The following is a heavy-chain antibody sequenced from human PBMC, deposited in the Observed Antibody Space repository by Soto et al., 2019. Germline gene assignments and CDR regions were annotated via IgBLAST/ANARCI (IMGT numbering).Heavy chain of an antibody. V-gene: IGHV1-2*02. Sequence: ASVKVSCKASGYTFTGYYMHWVRQAPGLGLEWMGWINPNSGGTNYAQKFQGRVTMTRDTSISTAYMELSRLRSDDTAVYYCARRGLFCSGGSCYSNYYYYGMDVWGQGTTVTVSS. CDR1: GYTFTGYY. CDR3: ARRGLFCSGGSCYSNYYYYGMDV. J-gene: IGHJ6*02. D-gene: IGHD2-15*01. CDR2: INPNSGGT.